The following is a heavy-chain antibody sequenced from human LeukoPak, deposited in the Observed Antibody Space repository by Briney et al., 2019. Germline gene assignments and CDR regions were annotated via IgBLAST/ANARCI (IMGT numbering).Heavy chain of an antibody. J-gene: IGHJ5*02. D-gene: IGHD2-15*01. CDR1: GFTFDDYA. V-gene: IGHV3-43D*03. Sequence: GSLRLSCAASGFTFDDYAMHWVRQAPGKGLEWVSLISWDGGSTYYADSVKGRFTISRDNSKNSLYLQMNSLRAEDTALYYCAKEGGPRYCSGGSCFWFDPWGQGTLVTVSS. CDR3: AKEGGPRYCSGGSCFWFDP. CDR2: ISWDGGST.